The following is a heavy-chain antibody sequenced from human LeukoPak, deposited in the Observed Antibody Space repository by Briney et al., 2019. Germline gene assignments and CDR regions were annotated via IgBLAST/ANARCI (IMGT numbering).Heavy chain of an antibody. V-gene: IGHV3-23*01. CDR2: ISGSSVST. CDR1: GFTFSSYA. CDR3: TTDLRWELPPFDY. D-gene: IGHD4-23*01. Sequence: GGSLRLSCAASGFTFSSYAMSWVRQAPGKGLEWVSAISGSSVSTYYADSVKGRFTISRDNSKNTLYLQMNSLRAEDTAVYYCTTDLRWELPPFDYWGQGTLVTVSS. J-gene: IGHJ4*02.